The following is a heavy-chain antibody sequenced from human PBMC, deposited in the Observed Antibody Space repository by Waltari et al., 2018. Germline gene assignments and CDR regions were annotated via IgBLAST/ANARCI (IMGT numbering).Heavy chain of an antibody. CDR2: IKQDGSDK. CDR3: ARDKGSSAFYYGMDV. J-gene: IGHJ6*02. Sequence: EVQLVESGGGLVQRGGSLRLSCAASGFTFSSYWMSWVRQAPGKGLEWVANIKQDGSDKYCVDSVKGRFTISRDNAKNSLYLQMNSLRAEDAAVYYCARDKGSSAFYYGMDVWGQGTTVIVSS. CDR1: GFTFSSYW. D-gene: IGHD6-25*01. V-gene: IGHV3-7*04.